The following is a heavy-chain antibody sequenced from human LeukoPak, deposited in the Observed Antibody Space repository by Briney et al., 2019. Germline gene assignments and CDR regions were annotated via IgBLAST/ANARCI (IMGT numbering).Heavy chain of an antibody. J-gene: IGHJ6*03. CDR3: ARDGAAAGNFYYYYYMDV. CDR1: GYTFTSYY. D-gene: IGHD6-13*01. CDR2: INPSGGST. Sequence: ASVKVSCKASGYTFTSYYMHWVRQAPGQRLEWMGIINPSGGSTSYAQKFQGRVTMIRDTSTSTVYMELSSLRAEDTAAYYGARDGAAAGNFYYYYYMDVWGKGTTVTISS. V-gene: IGHV1-46*01.